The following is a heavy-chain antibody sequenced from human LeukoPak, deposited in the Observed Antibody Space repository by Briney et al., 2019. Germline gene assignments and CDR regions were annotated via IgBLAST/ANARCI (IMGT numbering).Heavy chain of an antibody. V-gene: IGHV4-4*07. J-gene: IGHJ4*02. CDR3: ARAPVTVTTTGPSYFDY. Sequence: SETLSLTCTVSGGSISTYYWSWIRQSAGKGLEWIGRIYTSGSNNYNPSLKSRVTMSGDTSKNQFSLKLTSVTAADTAVYYCARAPVTVTTTGPSYFDYWGQGTLVTVSS. CDR1: GGSISTYY. CDR2: IYTSGSN. D-gene: IGHD4-17*01.